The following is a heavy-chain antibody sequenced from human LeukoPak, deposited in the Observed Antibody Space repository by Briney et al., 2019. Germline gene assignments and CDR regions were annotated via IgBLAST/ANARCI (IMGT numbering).Heavy chain of an antibody. CDR2: MNPNSGNT. J-gene: IGHJ4*02. V-gene: IGHV1-8*01. CDR1: GYTFTSYD. D-gene: IGHD7-27*01. Sequence: GASVKVSCKASGYTFTSYDINRVRQATGQELEWMGWMNPNSGNTGYAQKFQGRVTMTRNTSISTAYMELSSLRSEDTAVYYSAREPLTGYDYWGQGTLVTVSS. CDR3: AREPLTGYDY.